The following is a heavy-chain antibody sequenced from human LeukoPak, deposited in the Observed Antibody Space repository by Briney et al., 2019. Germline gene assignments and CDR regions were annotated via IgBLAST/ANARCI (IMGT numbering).Heavy chain of an antibody. CDR2: IDPHGGTT. V-gene: IGHV1-46*01. Sequence: ASVKVSCKASGYTFSIYSVHWVRQAPGQGLEWVGTIDPHGGTTSFAQKFQGRVTLTRDMSTSTVSMELRSLRYEDTAVYFCAREGATREYTGDKWRYFFDFWGQGTLVTVSS. J-gene: IGHJ4*02. D-gene: IGHD4-17*01. CDR1: GYTFSIYS. CDR3: AREGATREYTGDKWRYFFDF.